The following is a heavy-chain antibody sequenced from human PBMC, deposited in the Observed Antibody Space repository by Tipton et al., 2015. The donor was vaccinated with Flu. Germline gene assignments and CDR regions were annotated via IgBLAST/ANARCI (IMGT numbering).Heavy chain of an antibody. V-gene: IGHV4-31*03. D-gene: IGHD3-10*01. CDR2: IYYSGST. Sequence: TLSLTCTVSGGSISSGGSYWSWIRQHPGEGLEWIASIYYSGSTYYNPSLERRVSISVDTSKSQFSLTLNSVTAAGTAVYYCARDQGFGGGLAYDYYLLDVWGQGTTVTVSS. CDR3: ARDQGFGGGLAYDYYLLDV. J-gene: IGHJ6*02. CDR1: GGSISSGGSY.